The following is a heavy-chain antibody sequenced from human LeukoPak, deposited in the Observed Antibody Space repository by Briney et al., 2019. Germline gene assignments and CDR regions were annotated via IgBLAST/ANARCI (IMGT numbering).Heavy chain of an antibody. CDR1: GYTFTDYY. Sequence: ASVKVSCKASGYTFTDYYIHWIRQAPGQGLEWMGWISAYNGNTNYAQKLQGRVTMTTDTSTSTAYMELRSLRSDDTAVYYCARVAVAGTGWFDPWGQGTLVTVSS. V-gene: IGHV1-18*04. CDR3: ARVAVAGTGWFDP. J-gene: IGHJ5*02. CDR2: ISAYNGNT. D-gene: IGHD6-19*01.